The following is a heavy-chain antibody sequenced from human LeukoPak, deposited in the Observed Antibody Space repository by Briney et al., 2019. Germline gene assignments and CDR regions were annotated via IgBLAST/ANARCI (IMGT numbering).Heavy chain of an antibody. CDR3: ARLDQRGISVAGTEAFDL. J-gene: IGHJ3*01. CDR2: IYADDSGT. V-gene: IGHV5-51*01. D-gene: IGHD6-19*01. Sequence: GASLKISCKASGYSFAIYWIGWVRQMPGKGLEWMGIIYADDSGTKYSPSFQGQVTISVDKSTSIAYLQWSSLKASDTAMYYCARLDQRGISVAGTEAFDLWGQGTMVTVSS. CDR1: GYSFAIYW.